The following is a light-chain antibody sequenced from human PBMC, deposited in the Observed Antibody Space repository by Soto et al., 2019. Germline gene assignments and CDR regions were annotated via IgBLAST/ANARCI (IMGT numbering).Light chain of an antibody. J-gene: IGKJ1*01. CDR3: QDYDDWPTWT. Sequence: EIVMTQSPATLSVSPGERATLSCRASQSVSSNLAWYQQKPGQAPRLLMYGASTRATGIPARFSGSGSGTEFTLVISSLQSEDIAVYYCQDYDDWPTWTFGQGTKVDNK. CDR2: GAS. CDR1: QSVSSN. V-gene: IGKV3-15*01.